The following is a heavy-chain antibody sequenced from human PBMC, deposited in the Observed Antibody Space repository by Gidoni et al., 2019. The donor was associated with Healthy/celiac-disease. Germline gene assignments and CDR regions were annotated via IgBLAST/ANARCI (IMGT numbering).Heavy chain of an antibody. CDR2: ISGSGGST. CDR1: GFTVSSYA. Sequence: EVQLLESGGGLVQPGGSLRLSCAASGFTVSSYAMSWVRQAPGKGLEWVSAISGSGGSTYYADSVKGRFTISRDNSKNTLYLQMNSLRAEDTAVYYCAKVRYYYDSSGYYNYWGQGTLVTVSS. CDR3: AKVRYYYDSSGYYNY. J-gene: IGHJ4*02. D-gene: IGHD3-22*01. V-gene: IGHV3-23*01.